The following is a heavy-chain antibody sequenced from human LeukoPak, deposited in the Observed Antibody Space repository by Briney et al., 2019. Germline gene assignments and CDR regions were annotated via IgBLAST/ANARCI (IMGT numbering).Heavy chain of an antibody. Sequence: SETLSLTCTVSGDSINSGGYDWTWLRQHPGRGLEWIAYIFYTGNTEYNPSLKSRVILSADMSKNQFSVKLTSVTAADTAIYYCARARGSGSHNWFDPWGQATLVTVCS. D-gene: IGHD3-10*01. V-gene: IGHV4-31*03. CDR3: ARARGSGSHNWFDP. CDR1: GDSINSGGYD. J-gene: IGHJ5*02. CDR2: IFYTGNT.